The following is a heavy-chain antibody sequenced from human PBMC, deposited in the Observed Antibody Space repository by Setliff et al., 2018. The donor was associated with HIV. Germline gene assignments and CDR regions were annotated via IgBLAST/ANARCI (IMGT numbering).Heavy chain of an antibody. CDR2: ISAYKGNT. Sequence: ASVKVSCKASGYTFTSYGISWVRQAPGQGLEWMGWISAYKGNTNYAQKFQGRVTMTRDTSTSTAYMELRSLRSDDTAVYYCARVWDWNYDLGYWGQGTLVTVSS. J-gene: IGHJ4*02. CDR3: ARVWDWNYDLGY. V-gene: IGHV1-18*01. CDR1: GYTFTSYG. D-gene: IGHD1-7*01.